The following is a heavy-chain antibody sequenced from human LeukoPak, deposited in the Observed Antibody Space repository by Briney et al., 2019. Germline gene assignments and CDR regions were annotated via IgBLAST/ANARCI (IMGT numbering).Heavy chain of an antibody. J-gene: IGHJ6*03. CDR3: ARAEDSSPYYYYMDV. V-gene: IGHV1-8*01. D-gene: IGHD6-13*01. CDR2: MNPNSGNT. CDR1: GYTFTSYD. Sequence: ASVTVSCKASGYTFTSYDINWVRQATGQGLEWMGWMNPNSGNTGYAQKFQGRVTMTRNTSISTAYMELGSLRSEDTAVYYCARAEDSSPYYYYMDVWGKGTTVTVSS.